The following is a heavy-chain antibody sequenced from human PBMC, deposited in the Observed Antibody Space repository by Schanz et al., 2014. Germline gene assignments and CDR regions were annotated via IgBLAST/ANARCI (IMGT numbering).Heavy chain of an antibody. J-gene: IGHJ5*02. CDR1: GFTFSSYT. V-gene: IGHV3-23*04. CDR3: AKDMNREANAPES. CDR2: ISGSGGST. D-gene: IGHD5-12*01. Sequence: EVQLVESGGGLVKPGDSLRLSCAASGFTFSSYTMKWVRQAPGKGLEWVSGISGSGGSTYYADSVKGRFTISRDNAKNTLYLHMNSLRDEDTAVYYCAKDMNREANAPESWGQGTLVVVSS.